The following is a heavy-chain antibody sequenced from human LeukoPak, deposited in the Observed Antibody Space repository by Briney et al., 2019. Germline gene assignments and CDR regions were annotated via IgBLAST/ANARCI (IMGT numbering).Heavy chain of an antibody. CDR1: GYSFTSYW. D-gene: IGHD6-19*01. V-gene: IGHV5-51*04. Sequence: GESLKISCKGSGYSFTSYWIGWVRQMPGKGLEWMGIIYPGDSDTRYSPSFQGQVTISADKPISTAYLQWSSLKASDTAMYYCARILAVARTSNWFDPWGQGTLVTVSS. CDR3: ARILAVARTSNWFDP. CDR2: IYPGDSDT. J-gene: IGHJ5*02.